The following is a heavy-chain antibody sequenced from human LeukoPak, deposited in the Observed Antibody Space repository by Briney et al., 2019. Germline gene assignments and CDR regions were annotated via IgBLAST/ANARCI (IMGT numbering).Heavy chain of an antibody. V-gene: IGHV1-69*05. CDR2: IIPIFGTA. CDR3: ARFITMIVVVLLWGYYFDY. J-gene: IGHJ4*02. Sequence: SVKVSCKASGGTFSSYAISWVRQAPGQGLEWMGRIIPIFGTANYAQKFQGRVTITTDESTSTAYMELSSLRSEDTAVYYCARFITMIVVVLLWGYYFDYWGQGTLVTVS. D-gene: IGHD3-22*01. CDR1: GGTFSSYA.